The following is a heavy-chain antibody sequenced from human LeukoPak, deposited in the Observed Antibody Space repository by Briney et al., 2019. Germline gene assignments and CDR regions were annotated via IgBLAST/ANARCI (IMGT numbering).Heavy chain of an antibody. CDR2: IYPDDSDT. D-gene: IGHD2-15*01. CDR1: GYRFTNYW. V-gene: IGHV5-51*01. Sequence: GESLKISCKGSGYRFTNYWIGWVRQMPGKGLEWMGIIYPDDSDTKYSPSFQGQVTISADKSISTAYLQWSSLKASDTAMYYCARQKLGYCSGGSCYSGSLRWFDPWGQGTLVTVSS. J-gene: IGHJ5*02. CDR3: ARQKLGYCSGGSCYSGSLRWFDP.